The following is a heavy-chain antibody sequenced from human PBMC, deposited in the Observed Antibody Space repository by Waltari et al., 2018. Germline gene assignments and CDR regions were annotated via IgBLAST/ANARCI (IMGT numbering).Heavy chain of an antibody. V-gene: IGHV4-34*01. CDR1: GGSFSGYY. D-gene: IGHD3-3*01. CDR3: ARFPRYDFWSGYSYYGMDV. Sequence: QVQLQQWGAGLLKPSETLSLTCAVYGGSFSGYYWSWIRQPPGKGLEWIGEINHSGSTNYNPSLKSRVTISVDTSKNQFSLKLSSVPAADTAVYYCARFPRYDFWSGYSYYGMDVWGQGTTDTVSS. CDR2: INHSGST. J-gene: IGHJ6*02.